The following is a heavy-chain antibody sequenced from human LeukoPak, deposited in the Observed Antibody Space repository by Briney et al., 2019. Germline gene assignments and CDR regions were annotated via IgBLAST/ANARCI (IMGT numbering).Heavy chain of an antibody. CDR2: MHYRGTT. Sequence: PSETLSLTCTVSGVSISSSNNFWGWIRQPPGKGLEWIGSMHYRGTTYYIPSLKSLVTISVDTSKNQFSLKLSSVAAADTAVYYCARHEEEDGYNAKTFDFWSQGTLVTVSS. CDR3: ARHEEEDGYNAKTFDF. CDR1: GVSISSSNNF. D-gene: IGHD5-24*01. J-gene: IGHJ4*02. V-gene: IGHV4-39*01.